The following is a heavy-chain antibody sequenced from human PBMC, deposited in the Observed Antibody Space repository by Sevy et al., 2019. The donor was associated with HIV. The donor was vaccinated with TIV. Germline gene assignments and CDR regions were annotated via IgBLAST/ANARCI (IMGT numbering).Heavy chain of an antibody. CDR3: AHSEYYYGSGSFYKRGGLFAP. CDR2: IYWDDDK. Sequence: SGPTLVNPTQTLTLTCTFSGFSLTTNGVGVGWIRQPPGKALEWLALIYWDDDKRYRPSLKKRLTITKDTSKNQVVLTSTDMDPVDTATYYCAHSEYYYGSGSFYKRGGLFAPWGQGTLVTVSS. CDR1: GFSLTTNGVG. V-gene: IGHV2-5*02. D-gene: IGHD3-10*01. J-gene: IGHJ5*02.